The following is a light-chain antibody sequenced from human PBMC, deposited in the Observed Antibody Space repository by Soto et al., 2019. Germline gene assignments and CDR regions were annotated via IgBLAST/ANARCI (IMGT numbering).Light chain of an antibody. CDR3: QQYYNWPAYT. CDR1: QSVSRT. CDR2: GAS. V-gene: IGKV3-15*01. Sequence: EIVMTQSPASLSVSPGERATLSCRASQSVSRTLAWYQQKPGQAPRLLIYGASTRATGIPARFSGRGSGTDFTLTISSLQSEDFAVYYCQQYYNWPAYTFGQGTKLEI. J-gene: IGKJ2*01.